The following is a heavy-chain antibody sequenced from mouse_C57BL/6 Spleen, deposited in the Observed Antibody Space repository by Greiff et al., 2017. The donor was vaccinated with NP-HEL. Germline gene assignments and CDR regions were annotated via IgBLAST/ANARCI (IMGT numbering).Heavy chain of an antibody. J-gene: IGHJ3*01. V-gene: IGHV14-2*01. D-gene: IGHD3-2*02. Sequence: VQLQQSGAELVKPGASVKLSCTASGFNIKDYYMHWVKQRTEQGLEWFGRIDPEDGETKYAPKFQGKATITADTSSNTAYLQLSSLTSEDTAVYYCAYSGYDWFAYWGQGTLVTVSA. CDR3: AYSGYDWFAY. CDR1: GFNIKDYY. CDR2: IDPEDGET.